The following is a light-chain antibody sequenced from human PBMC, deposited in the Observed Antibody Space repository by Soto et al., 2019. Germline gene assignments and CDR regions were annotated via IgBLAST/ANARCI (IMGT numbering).Light chain of an antibody. V-gene: IGLV1-44*01. CDR2: SNN. CDR3: AAWDDSLYGRV. J-gene: IGLJ1*01. CDR1: RSNIGSNP. Sequence: QSVLTQPPSASETPGQRVTISCSGSRSNIGSNPVNWYQQLPGTAPKLLIDSNNQRPSGVPDRFSGSRSGTSASLAISGLQSEDEADYYCAAWDDSLYGRVFGTGTKLTVL.